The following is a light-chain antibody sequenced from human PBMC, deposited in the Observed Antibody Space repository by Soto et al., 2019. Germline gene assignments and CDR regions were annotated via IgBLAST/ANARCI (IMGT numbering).Light chain of an antibody. V-gene: IGLV2-14*01. CDR2: DVS. J-gene: IGLJ2*01. CDR3: SSYTSSSTLV. CDR1: SSDVGGYNY. Sequence: QSALTQPASVSGSPGQSITISCTGTSSDVGGYNYVSWYQQHPGKAPKLMIYDVSNRPSGVSNRFSGSKSGNKASLTISGLQAEDEAGYYCSSYTSSSTLVFGGGTKPTVL.